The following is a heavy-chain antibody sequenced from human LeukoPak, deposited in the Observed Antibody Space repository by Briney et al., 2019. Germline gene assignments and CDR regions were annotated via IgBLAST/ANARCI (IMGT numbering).Heavy chain of an antibody. Sequence: KPSETLSLTCAVYGGSFSGYYWSWIRQPPGKGLEWIGEINHSGSTNYNPSLKSRVTISVDTSKNQFSPKLSSVTAADTAVYYCARGGYDFWSGYYQSNWFDPWGQGTLVTVSS. D-gene: IGHD3-3*01. J-gene: IGHJ5*02. V-gene: IGHV4-34*01. CDR2: INHSGST. CDR1: GGSFSGYY. CDR3: ARGGYDFWSGYYQSNWFDP.